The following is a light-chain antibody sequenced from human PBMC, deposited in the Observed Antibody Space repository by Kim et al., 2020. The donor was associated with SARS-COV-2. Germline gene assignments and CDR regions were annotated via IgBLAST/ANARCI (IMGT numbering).Light chain of an antibody. V-gene: IGLV2-14*03. CDR1: TSDVGSFNY. J-gene: IGLJ1*01. CDR3: SSYTSSNEYV. Sequence: QSALTQPASVSGSPGQSITISCTGTTSDVGSFNYVSWYQQHPGKAPKLMIYDVSNRPSGVSNRFSGSKSGNTASLTISGLQAEDEADYYCSSYTSSNEYVFGTGTKVTV. CDR2: DVS.